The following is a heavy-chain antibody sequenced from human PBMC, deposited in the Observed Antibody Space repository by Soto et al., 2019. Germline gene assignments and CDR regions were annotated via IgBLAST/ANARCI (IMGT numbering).Heavy chain of an antibody. CDR1: GGSISSYY. J-gene: IGHJ6*02. Sequence: PSETLSLTCTVSGGSISSYYWSWIRQPPGKGLEWIGYIYYSGSTNYNPSLKSRVTISVDTSKNQFSLKLGSVTAADTAVYYCARHVYYVSYYYYGMDVWGQGTTVTVSS. CDR2: IYYSGST. D-gene: IGHD3-22*01. V-gene: IGHV4-59*01. CDR3: ARHVYYVSYYYYGMDV.